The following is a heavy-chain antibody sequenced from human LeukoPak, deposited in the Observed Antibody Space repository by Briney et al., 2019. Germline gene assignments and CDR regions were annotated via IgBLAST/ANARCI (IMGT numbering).Heavy chain of an antibody. CDR1: RGSISSYY. J-gene: IGHJ4*02. V-gene: IGHV4-59*01. D-gene: IGHD3-3*01. Sequence: SETLSLTCTVSRGSISSYYWSWIRQPPGKGLEWIGYIDNSGNTNSNPSLKSRVTMSVDTSKNQFSLKPSSVIAADTAVYYCARGRITIFGVVIPHFDNWGQGTLVTVSS. CDR3: ARGRITIFGVVIPHFDN. CDR2: IDNSGNT.